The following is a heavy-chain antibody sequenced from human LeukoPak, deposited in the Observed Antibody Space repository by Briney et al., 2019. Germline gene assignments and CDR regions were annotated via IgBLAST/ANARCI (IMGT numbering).Heavy chain of an antibody. CDR1: GGSISSSSYY. CDR3: VSHRRQQLFLPDY. D-gene: IGHD6-13*01. CDR2: IYYSGST. J-gene: IGHJ4*02. V-gene: IGHV4-39*01. Sequence: SETLSLTCTVSGGSISSSSYYWGWIRQPPGKGLEWIGSIYYSGSTYYNPSLKSRVTISVDTSKNQFSLKLSSVTAADTAVYYCVSHRRQQLFLPDYWGQGTLVTVSS.